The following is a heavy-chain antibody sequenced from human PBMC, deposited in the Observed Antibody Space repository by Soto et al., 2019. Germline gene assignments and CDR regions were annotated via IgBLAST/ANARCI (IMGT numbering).Heavy chain of an antibody. V-gene: IGHV3-13*04. D-gene: IGHD3-16*01. J-gene: IGHJ6*02. CDR2: IGTAGDT. CDR3: AREGGGKEGYYYGMDV. CDR1: GFTFSSYD. Sequence: AGGSLRLSCAASGFTFSSYDMHWVRQATGKGLEWVSAIGTAGDTYYPGSVKGRFTISRENAKNSLYLQMKSLRAGDTAVYYCAREGGGKEGYYYGMDVWGQGTTVTVSS.